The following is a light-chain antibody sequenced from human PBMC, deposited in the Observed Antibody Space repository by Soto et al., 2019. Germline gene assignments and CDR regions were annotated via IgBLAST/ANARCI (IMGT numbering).Light chain of an antibody. CDR1: QSVSSSF. Sequence: EIVLTQSPGSLSLSPGDRATLSCRVSQSVSSSFLAWYQQKPGLPPRLLIYDASNRATGIPGRFSGSGSGTDDTLASSGLEPADYAVYYWQHYSRTLWTFGQGTRVEIK. J-gene: IGKJ1*01. V-gene: IGKV3-20*01. CDR2: DAS. CDR3: QHYSRTLWT.